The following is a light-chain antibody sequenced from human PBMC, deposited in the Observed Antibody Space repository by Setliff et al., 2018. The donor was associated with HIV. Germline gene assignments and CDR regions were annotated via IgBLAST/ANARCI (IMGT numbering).Light chain of an antibody. CDR1: RSDIGAYDH. Sequence: QSALTQPASVSGSPGQSITISCTGTRSDIGAYDHVSWYQQHVGKVPKVIIYEVSNRPSGVSNRFSGSKSGNTASLTISGLLTEDEATYYCSSYTSSNTFYVFGTGTKVTVL. CDR3: SSYTSSNTFYV. V-gene: IGLV2-14*01. J-gene: IGLJ1*01. CDR2: EVS.